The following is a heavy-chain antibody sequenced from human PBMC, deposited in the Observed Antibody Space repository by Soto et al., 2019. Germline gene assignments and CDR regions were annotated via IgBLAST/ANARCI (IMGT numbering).Heavy chain of an antibody. V-gene: IGHV1-58*02. CDR3: AADIVVVYAFDI. J-gene: IGHJ3*02. Sequence: ASVKVSCKASGFTFTSSAMQWVRQARGQRLEWIGWIVVGSGNTNYAQKFQERVTITRDMSTSTAYMELSSLRSEDTAVYYCAADIVVVYAFDIWGQGTMVTVSS. CDR1: GFTFTSSA. D-gene: IGHD2-15*01. CDR2: IVVGSGNT.